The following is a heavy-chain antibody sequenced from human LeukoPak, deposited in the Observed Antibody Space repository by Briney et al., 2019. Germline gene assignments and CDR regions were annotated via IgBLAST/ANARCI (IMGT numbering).Heavy chain of an antibody. Sequence: PGGSLRLSCAASGFTFDDCAMHWVRQVPGKGLEWVSGISWSSGILGYADSVKGRFAISRDNAKNSPYLQMNNLRAEDTALYYCAKDRDYGLSLYFDSWGQGTLVTVSS. V-gene: IGHV3-9*01. CDR3: AKDRDYGLSLYFDS. D-gene: IGHD3-16*01. CDR1: GFTFDDCA. CDR2: ISWSSGIL. J-gene: IGHJ4*02.